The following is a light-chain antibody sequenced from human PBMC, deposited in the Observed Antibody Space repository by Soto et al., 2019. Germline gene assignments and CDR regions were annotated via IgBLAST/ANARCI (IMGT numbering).Light chain of an antibody. Sequence: SYELTQPPSVSVAPGQTARITCGGNNIGSKSVHWYQQKPGQAPVLVVYDDSDRPSGISDRFSGSKSGNTASLTISGLQAEDEADYYCSSYAGSRVLVLGGGTKVTVL. J-gene: IGLJ2*01. CDR2: DDS. CDR1: NIGSKS. CDR3: SSYAGSRVLV. V-gene: IGLV3-21*02.